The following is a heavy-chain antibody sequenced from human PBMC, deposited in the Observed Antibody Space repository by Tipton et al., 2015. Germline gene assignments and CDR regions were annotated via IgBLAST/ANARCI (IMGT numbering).Heavy chain of an antibody. D-gene: IGHD4-23*01. CDR1: GGSISRYY. Sequence: GLVKPSETLSLTCTVSGGSISRYYWSWIRQPPGKELEWIGYIQYSGSTNYNPSLKSRVTISVDTSKTQFSLKMSSVTASDTAVYYCARARGRHGGLFDSWGQGTLVTVSS. J-gene: IGHJ4*02. CDR3: ARARGRHGGLFDS. V-gene: IGHV4-59*01. CDR2: IQYSGST.